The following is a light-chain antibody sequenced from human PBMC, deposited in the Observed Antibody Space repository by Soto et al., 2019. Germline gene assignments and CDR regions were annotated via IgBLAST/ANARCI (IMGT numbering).Light chain of an antibody. CDR1: SSDVGGYDY. CDR3: SSYTSSSLYV. Sequence: QSVLTQPASVSGSPGQSITISCTGTSSDVGGYDYVSWYQHHPGKAPKLMIYDVSNRPSGVSNRFSGSKSGNTASLTISWLQAEDEADYYCSSYTSSSLYVFGTGTKVTVL. CDR2: DVS. V-gene: IGLV2-14*03. J-gene: IGLJ1*01.